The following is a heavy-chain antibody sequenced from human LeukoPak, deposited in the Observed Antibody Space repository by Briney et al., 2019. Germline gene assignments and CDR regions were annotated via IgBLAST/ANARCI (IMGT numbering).Heavy chain of an antibody. J-gene: IGHJ4*02. CDR2: IYYSGST. CDR1: GGSISSGGYY. D-gene: IGHD6-13*01. CDR3: AGWTAAAGTGVVDY. V-gene: IGHV4-31*03. Sequence: PSQTLSLTCTVSGGSISSGGYYWSWIRQHPGKGLEWIGYIYYSGSTYYNPSLKSRVTISVDTSKNQFSLKLSSVTAADTAVYYCAGWTAAAGTGVVDYWGQGTLVTVSS.